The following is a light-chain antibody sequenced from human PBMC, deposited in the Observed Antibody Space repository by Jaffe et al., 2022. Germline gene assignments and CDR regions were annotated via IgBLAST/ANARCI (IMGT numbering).Light chain of an antibody. CDR3: QQYGSSIFT. J-gene: IGKJ3*01. Sequence: EFVLTQSPGTLSLSPGERATLSCRASQSVNSAYLAWYQQKPGQAPRLLIYGASSRATGIPDRFSGSGSGTDFTLTISRLEPEDFAVYYCQQYGSSIFTFGPGTKVDIK. V-gene: IGKV3-20*01. CDR2: GAS. CDR1: QSVNSAY.